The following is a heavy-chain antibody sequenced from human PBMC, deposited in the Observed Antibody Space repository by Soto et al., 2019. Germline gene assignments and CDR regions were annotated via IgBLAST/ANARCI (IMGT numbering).Heavy chain of an antibody. Sequence: VQLVESGGGLVQPGGSLRLSCAASGFTFSSYGMHWVRQAPGKGLEWVAVISYDGSNKYYADSVKGRFTISRDNSKNTLYLQMNSLRAEDTAVYYCAKDFGSVELAPWGYWGQGTLVTVSS. CDR1: GFTFSSYG. CDR2: ISYDGSNK. D-gene: IGHD6-13*01. V-gene: IGHV3-30*18. J-gene: IGHJ4*02. CDR3: AKDFGSVELAPWGY.